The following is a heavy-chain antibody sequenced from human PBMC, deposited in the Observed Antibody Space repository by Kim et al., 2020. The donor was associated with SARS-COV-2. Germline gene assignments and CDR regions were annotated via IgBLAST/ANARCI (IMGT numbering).Heavy chain of an antibody. CDR2: INPSGGST. CDR3: ARAQRHYYGSGSYYRGWFDP. CDR1: GYTFTSYY. Sequence: ASVKVSCKASGYTFTSYYMHWVRQAPGQGLEWMGIINPSGGSTSYAQKFQGRVTMTRDTSTSTVYMELSSLRSEDTAVYYCARAQRHYYGSGSYYRGWFDPWGQGTLVTVSS. D-gene: IGHD3-10*01. J-gene: IGHJ5*02. V-gene: IGHV1-46*01.